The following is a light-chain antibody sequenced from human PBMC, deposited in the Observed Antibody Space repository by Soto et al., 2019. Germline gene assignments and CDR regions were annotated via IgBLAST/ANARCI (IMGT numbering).Light chain of an antibody. CDR3: HQYDGAPHT. CDR1: QSVRNNY. V-gene: IGKV3-20*01. J-gene: IGKJ2*01. Sequence: ENVLTQSPGTLSSSPGERATLSCRASQSVRNNYLAWYQKKPGQAPRLLIFGASIRATGIPDRFSGSGSGTDFTLTISRLEPEDFAVFYCHQYDGAPHTFGQGT. CDR2: GAS.